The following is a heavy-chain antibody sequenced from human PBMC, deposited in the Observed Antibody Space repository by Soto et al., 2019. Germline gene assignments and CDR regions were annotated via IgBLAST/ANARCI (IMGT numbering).Heavy chain of an antibody. CDR1: GGTFSRYG. CDR3: AKDNCISTSCYRLYNWFDP. J-gene: IGHJ5*02. CDR2: ISYGGSNK. Sequence: GGSRRLSCAASGGTFSRYGMHGGRQAPGKGLEWVAVISYGGSNKYYADSVKGRFTISRDNSKNTLYLQMNNLRAEDTAVYYCAKDNCISTSCYRLYNWFDPWGQGT. D-gene: IGHD2-2*01. V-gene: IGHV3-30*18.